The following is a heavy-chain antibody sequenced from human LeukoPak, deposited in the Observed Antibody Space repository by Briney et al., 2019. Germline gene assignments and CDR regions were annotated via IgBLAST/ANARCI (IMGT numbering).Heavy chain of an antibody. CDR1: GFTFSSYA. CDR2: ISGSGGST. D-gene: IGHD6-19*01. J-gene: IGHJ4*02. CDR3: AKAVAVAGLAYFDY. V-gene: IGHV3-23*01. Sequence: PGGSLRLSCAASGFTFSSYAMSWVRQAPGKGLEWVSAISGSGGSTYYADSVKGRFTISRDNSKYTLYLQMNSLRAEDTAVYYCAKAVAVAGLAYFDYWGQGTLVTVSS.